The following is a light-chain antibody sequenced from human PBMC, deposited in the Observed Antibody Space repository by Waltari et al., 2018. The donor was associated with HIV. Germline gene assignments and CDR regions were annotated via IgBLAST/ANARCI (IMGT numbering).Light chain of an antibody. J-gene: IGLJ1*01. CDR1: SSDVGSYNL. CDR3: CSYAGSPYV. V-gene: IGLV2-23*02. Sequence: QSALTQPASVSGSPGQSITISCTGTSSDVGSYNLVSWYQQHPGKAPKLMIYEVNKRPSGASNRFSGSKSGNTASLTISGLQAEDEADYYCCSYAGSPYVFGTGTKVTVL. CDR2: EVN.